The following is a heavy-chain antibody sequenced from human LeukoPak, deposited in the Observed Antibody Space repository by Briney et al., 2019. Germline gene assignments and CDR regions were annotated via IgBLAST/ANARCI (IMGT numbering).Heavy chain of an antibody. Sequence: ASVKVSCKASGYTFTSYYMHWVRQAPGQGLEWMGIINPSGGSTSYAQKFQGRVTMTRDTSTSAVYMELSSLRSDDTAVYYCARGGAMSGVVPADFDYWGQGTLVTVSS. CDR3: ARGGAMSGVVPADFDY. D-gene: IGHD2-2*01. CDR2: INPSGGST. V-gene: IGHV1-46*01. J-gene: IGHJ4*02. CDR1: GYTFTSYY.